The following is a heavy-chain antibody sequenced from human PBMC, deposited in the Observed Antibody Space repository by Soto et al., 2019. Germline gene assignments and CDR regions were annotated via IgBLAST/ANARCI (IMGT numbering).Heavy chain of an antibody. CDR3: AKDAMTTVTTSGFDY. J-gene: IGHJ4*02. V-gene: IGHV3-9*01. Sequence: SGGSLRLSCAASGFTFDDYAMHWVRQPPGKGLEWASGVSWNGGSIGYADSVEGRFTISRDNAKNSLYLQMNSLRVEDTAFYYCAKDAMTTVTTSGFDYWGQGTLVTVSS. D-gene: IGHD4-17*01. CDR1: GFTFDDYA. CDR2: VSWNGGSI.